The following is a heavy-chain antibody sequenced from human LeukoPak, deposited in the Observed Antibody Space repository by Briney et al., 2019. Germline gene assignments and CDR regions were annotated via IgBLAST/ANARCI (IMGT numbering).Heavy chain of an antibody. CDR1: GFTFNTYP. CDR3: AGVTPLMGGYDH. V-gene: IGHV3-64*01. Sequence: PGGSLRLSCPASGFTFNTYPMHWVRQAPGKGLEYVSAISSNGDTTYYANSVKDRFTISRDNSKNTLYLQMGSLRAEDTAVYYCAGVTPLMGGYDHWGQGTLVTVSS. J-gene: IGHJ4*02. CDR2: ISSNGDTT. D-gene: IGHD5-12*01.